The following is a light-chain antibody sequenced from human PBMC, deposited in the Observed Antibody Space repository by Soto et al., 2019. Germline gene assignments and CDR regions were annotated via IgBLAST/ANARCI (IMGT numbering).Light chain of an antibody. Sequence: QSVLTQPASVSGSPGQSITISCTGTSSDVGGYNYVSWYQQHPGKAPKLTIYDVSNRPSGVSNRFSGSKSGNTASLTISGLQAEEEADYFCSSYTTSSTVVFGGGTQLTVL. CDR3: SSYTTSSTVV. J-gene: IGLJ2*01. V-gene: IGLV2-14*01. CDR2: DVS. CDR1: SSDVGGYNY.